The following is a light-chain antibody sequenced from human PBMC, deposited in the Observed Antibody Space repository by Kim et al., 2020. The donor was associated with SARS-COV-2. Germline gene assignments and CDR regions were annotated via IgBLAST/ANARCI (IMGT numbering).Light chain of an antibody. CDR2: ATS. CDR1: QGMRND. Sequence: AIQMTQSPSSLSASVGDTVTITGRASQGMRNDLGWYQQKPGKAPKLLIYATSNLHSGVPSRFSGSGSGSDFTLTISSLQPEDFATYYCLQDYIYPWTFGQGTKVDIK. V-gene: IGKV1-6*01. CDR3: LQDYIYPWT. J-gene: IGKJ1*01.